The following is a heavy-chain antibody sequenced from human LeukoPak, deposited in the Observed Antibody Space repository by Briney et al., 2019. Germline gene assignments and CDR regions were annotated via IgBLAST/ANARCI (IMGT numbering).Heavy chain of an antibody. D-gene: IGHD6-13*01. Sequence: ASVKVSCKASGGTFSDYALNWVRQAPGQGLEWMGGIIPIFGTANYAQKFQGRVTITADESTSTAYMELSSLRSEDTAVYYCARDWQQLGWFDPWGQGTLVTVSS. J-gene: IGHJ5*02. CDR2: IIPIFGTA. CDR1: GGTFSDYA. V-gene: IGHV1-69*13. CDR3: ARDWQQLGWFDP.